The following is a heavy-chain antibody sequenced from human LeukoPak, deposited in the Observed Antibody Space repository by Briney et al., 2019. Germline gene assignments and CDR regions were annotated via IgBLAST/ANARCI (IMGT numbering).Heavy chain of an antibody. CDR2: ISGSGGST. J-gene: IGHJ3*02. V-gene: IGHV3-23*01. D-gene: IGHD3-10*01. CDR1: GFTFSSYG. Sequence: PGGSLRLSCAASGFTFSSYGMHWVRQAPGKGLEWVSAISGSGGSTYYADSVKGRFTISRDNSKNTLYLQMNSLRAEDTAVYYCANVFHPITIDAFDIWGQGTMVTVSS. CDR3: ANVFHPITIDAFDI.